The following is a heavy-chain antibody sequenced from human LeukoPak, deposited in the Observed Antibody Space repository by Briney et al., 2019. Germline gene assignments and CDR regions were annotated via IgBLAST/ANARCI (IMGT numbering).Heavy chain of an antibody. CDR3: ALVDAYSNKN. Sequence: PGGSLRLSCAASGFTFSSYGMSWVRQAPGKGLEWVANIKQDGSEKYYVDSVKGRFTISRDNAKNSLYLQMNSLRAEDTAVYYCALVDAYSNKNWGQGTRVTVSS. CDR1: GFTFSSYG. D-gene: IGHD6-13*01. CDR2: IKQDGSEK. J-gene: IGHJ4*02. V-gene: IGHV3-7*01.